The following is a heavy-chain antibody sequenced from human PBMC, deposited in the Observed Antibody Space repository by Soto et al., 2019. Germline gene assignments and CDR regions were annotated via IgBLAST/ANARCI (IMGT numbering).Heavy chain of an antibody. D-gene: IGHD6-19*01. CDR2: INPSNGST. CDR3: ARAYSSGPRPFDI. J-gene: IGHJ3*02. Sequence: ASVKVSCKASGYTFTSYYMHWVRQAPGQGLEWMGIINPSNGSTNYAQKFQGRVTITRDTSTSTVYMELSSLRSEDTAVYYCARAYSSGPRPFDIWGQGTMVTVS. CDR1: GYTFTSYY. V-gene: IGHV1-46*01.